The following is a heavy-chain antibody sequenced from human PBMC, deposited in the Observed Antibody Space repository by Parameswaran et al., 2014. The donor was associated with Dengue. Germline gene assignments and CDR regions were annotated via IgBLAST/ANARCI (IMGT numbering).Heavy chain of an antibody. J-gene: IGHJ5*02. CDR2: IKQDGSEK. CDR3: AKDALLPNSLNWFDP. V-gene: IGHV3-7*03. Sequence: RWIRQPPGKGLEWVANIKQDGSEKYYVDSVKGRFTISRDNAKNSLYLQMNSLRAEDTAVYYCAKDALLPNSLNWFDPWGQGTLVTVSS. D-gene: IGHD2-15*01.